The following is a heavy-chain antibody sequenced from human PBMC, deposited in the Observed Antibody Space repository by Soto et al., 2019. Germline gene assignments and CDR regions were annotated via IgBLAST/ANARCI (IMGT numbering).Heavy chain of an antibody. Sequence: QVQLVQSGAEVKKPGASVKVSCKVSGYTLTELSMHWVRQAPGNGLEWMGGFDPEDGETIYAQKFQGRVTMTEDTSTDTAYMELSSLRSEDTAVYYCAIRSFGVVIIGENWFDPWGQGTLVTVSS. V-gene: IGHV1-24*01. CDR2: FDPEDGET. J-gene: IGHJ5*02. D-gene: IGHD3-3*01. CDR3: AIRSFGVVIIGENWFDP. CDR1: GYTLTELS.